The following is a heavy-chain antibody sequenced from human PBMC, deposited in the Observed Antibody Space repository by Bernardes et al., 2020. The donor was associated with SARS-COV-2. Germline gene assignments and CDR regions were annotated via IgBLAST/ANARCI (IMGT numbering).Heavy chain of an antibody. J-gene: IGHJ6*02. CDR2: INPNSGGT. CDR3: ASSSSGYSGYDSNYYYYGMDG. V-gene: IGHV1-2*04. Sequence: ASVKVSCKASGYTFTGYYMHWVRQAPGQGLEWMGWINPNSGGTNYAQKFQGWVTMTRDTSISTAYMELSRLRSDDTAVYYCASSSSGYSGYDSNYYYYGMDGWGQGTTVTVSS. CDR1: GYTFTGYY. D-gene: IGHD5-12*01.